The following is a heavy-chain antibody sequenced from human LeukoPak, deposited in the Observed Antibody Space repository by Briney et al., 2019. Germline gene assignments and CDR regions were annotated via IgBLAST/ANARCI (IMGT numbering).Heavy chain of an antibody. J-gene: IGHJ4*02. D-gene: IGHD3-10*01. CDR2: ISSGGTYE. Sequence: GKSLRLSCAASGFTFSNYAMHWVRQAPGKGLEWVPLISSGGTYEYYADSVKGRFTISRDNSKNTLYLQLNSLRAEDTAVYYCARDSTYYYDSGSSGPHYFDNWGQGTLVTVSS. CDR3: ARDSTYYYDSGSSGPHYFDN. CDR1: GFTFSNYA. V-gene: IGHV3-30*01.